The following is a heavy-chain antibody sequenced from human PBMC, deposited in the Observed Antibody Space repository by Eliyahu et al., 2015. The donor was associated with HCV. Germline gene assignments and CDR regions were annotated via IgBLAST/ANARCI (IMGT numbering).Heavy chain of an antibody. J-gene: IGHJ4*01. CDR2: VYHTGST. CDR3: AKFIFGFRYFES. D-gene: IGHD3-3*02. V-gene: IGHV4-4*02. Sequence: QVQLQESGPGLVQPSGTLSLTCAVSGASIGSDNWWTWVRQAPGKGLEWIGEVYHTGSTNYNPSLRGRVTVSVDKSRNHFSLSLTSVTAADTAIYFCAKFIFGFRYFESWGHGMLVSVSS. CDR1: GASIGSDNW.